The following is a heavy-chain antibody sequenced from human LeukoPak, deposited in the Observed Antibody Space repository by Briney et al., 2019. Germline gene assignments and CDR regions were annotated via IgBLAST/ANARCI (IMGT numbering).Heavy chain of an antibody. V-gene: IGHV3-7*01. J-gene: IGHJ4*02. CDR1: GFTVSNCW. CDR2: MKPDGSEK. D-gene: IGHD3-16*01. Sequence: GGSLRLSCAASGFTVSNCWMSWVRQAPGKGLEWVANMKPDGSEKNYVDSVKGRFTISRDNAKNSLYLQMNSLRTEYTAVYYCARSFDYVWGRDWGQGTLVTVSS. CDR3: ARSFDYVWGRD.